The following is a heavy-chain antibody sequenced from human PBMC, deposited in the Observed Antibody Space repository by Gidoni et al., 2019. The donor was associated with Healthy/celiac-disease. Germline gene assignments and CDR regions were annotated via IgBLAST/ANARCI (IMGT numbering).Heavy chain of an antibody. CDR2: TRNKANSYTT. CDR1: GFTFSDHY. CDR3: ARMWAYYDSSGYYSYYFDY. J-gene: IGHJ4*02. D-gene: IGHD3-22*01. Sequence: EVQLVESGGGLVQPGGSLRLSCAASGFTFSDHYMDWVRQAPGKGLEWVGRTRNKANSYTTEYAASVKGRFTISRDDSKNSLYLQMNSLKTEDTAVYYCARMWAYYDSSGYYSYYFDYWGQGTLVTVSS. V-gene: IGHV3-72*01.